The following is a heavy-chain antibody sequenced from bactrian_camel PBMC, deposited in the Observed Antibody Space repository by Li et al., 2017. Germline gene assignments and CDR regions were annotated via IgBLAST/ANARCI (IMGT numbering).Heavy chain of an antibody. Sequence: VQLVESGGGSAQVGGSLRLSCEVRGSTYPSWCYGWFRQSTGKQREGIANIDTDGRITYADSVMGRFTISRDNAKKTVYLQMNSLKPEDTAVYYCAADRNLIAAMNWCWGQGTQVTVS. CDR2: IDTDGRI. J-gene: IGHJ4*01. D-gene: IGHD4*01. CDR1: GSTYPSWC. V-gene: IGHV3S53*01. CDR3: AADRNLIAAMNWC.